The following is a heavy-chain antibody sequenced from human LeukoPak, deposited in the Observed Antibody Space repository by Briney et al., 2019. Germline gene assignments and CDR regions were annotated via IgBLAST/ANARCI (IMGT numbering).Heavy chain of an antibody. J-gene: IGHJ4*02. CDR1: GGSFSGYY. CDR3: ARSSIAVAGKDY. D-gene: IGHD6-19*01. CDR2: INHSGST. Sequence: ETXSLTCAVYGGSFSGYYWSWIRQPPGKGLEWIGEINHSGSTNYNPSLKSRVTISVDTSKNQFSLKLSSVTAADTAVYYCARSSIAVAGKDYWGQGTLDTVSS. V-gene: IGHV4-34*01.